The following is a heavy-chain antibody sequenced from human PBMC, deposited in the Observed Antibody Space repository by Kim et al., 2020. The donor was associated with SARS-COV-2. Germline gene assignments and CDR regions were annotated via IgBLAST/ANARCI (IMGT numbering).Heavy chain of an antibody. D-gene: IGHD1-1*01. CDR2: IYSGGST. CDR1: GFTVSSNY. J-gene: IGHJ4*02. CDR3: ARGASSRLERRPNDY. Sequence: GGSLRLSCAASGFTVSSNYMSWVRQAPGKGLEWVSVIYSGGSTYYADSVKGRFTISRDNSKNTLYLQMNSLRAEDTAVYYCARGASSRLERRPNDYWGQGTLVTVSS. V-gene: IGHV3-53*01.